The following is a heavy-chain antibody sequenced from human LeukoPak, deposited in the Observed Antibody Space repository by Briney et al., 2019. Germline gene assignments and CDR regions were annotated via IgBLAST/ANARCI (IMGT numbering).Heavy chain of an antibody. Sequence: GGSLRLSCAASGFTFSGYGMHWVRQAPGKGLEWVAVIWYDGSKQYYADSVKGRFTISRDDSKSTVYLQMRSLRAEDTALYYCARDADINSHYSRFDYWGLGTVVTVSS. J-gene: IGHJ4*02. CDR2: IWYDGSKQ. CDR1: GFTFSGYG. V-gene: IGHV3-33*01. CDR3: ARDADINSHYSRFDY. D-gene: IGHD3-22*01.